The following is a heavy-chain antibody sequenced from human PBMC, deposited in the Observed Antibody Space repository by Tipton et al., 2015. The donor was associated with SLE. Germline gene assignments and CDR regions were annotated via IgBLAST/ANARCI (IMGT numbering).Heavy chain of an antibody. Sequence: GSLRLSCAASGFTVSSNYMSWVRQAPGKGLEWVSVIYSGGSTYYADSVKGRFTISRHNSKNTLYLQMNSLRAEDTAVYYCASSIAAAGYYYGMDVWGQGTTVTVSS. J-gene: IGHJ6*02. CDR3: ASSIAAAGYYYGMDV. CDR1: GFTVSSNY. CDR2: IYSGGST. V-gene: IGHV3-53*04. D-gene: IGHD6-13*01.